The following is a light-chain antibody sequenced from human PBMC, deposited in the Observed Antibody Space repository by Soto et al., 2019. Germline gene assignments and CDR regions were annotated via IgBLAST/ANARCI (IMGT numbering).Light chain of an antibody. Sequence: EIVLTQSPATLSLSPGERATLSCRASQSVSRHLVWYQQKPGQAPRLLIYDASNRATGIPARFSGSGFATDFTLSIILLEPEFIAFYYCQRRSACPITFGGGTKVEI. J-gene: IGKJ4*01. CDR1: QSVSRH. CDR3: QRRSACPIT. V-gene: IGKV3-11*01. CDR2: DAS.